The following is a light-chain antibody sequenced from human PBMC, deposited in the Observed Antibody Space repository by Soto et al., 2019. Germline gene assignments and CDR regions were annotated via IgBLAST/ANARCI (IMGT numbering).Light chain of an antibody. Sequence: EIVMTQSPATLSVSPGERATLSCRASQIIHTNLAWYQQKPGQSPRLLIYGASTRAATFPARFSGSGSGTEFTLTISSLRSQDSAVYYCQHYNQWPPYAFGQGTKLEIK. CDR1: QIIHTN. CDR3: QHYNQWPPYA. CDR2: GAS. V-gene: IGKV3-15*01. J-gene: IGKJ2*01.